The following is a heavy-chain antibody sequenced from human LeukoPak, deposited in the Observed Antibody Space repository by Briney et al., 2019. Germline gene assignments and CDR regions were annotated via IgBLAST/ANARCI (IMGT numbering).Heavy chain of an antibody. V-gene: IGHV3-74*01. J-gene: IGHJ6*02. Sequence: PGGSLRLSCAASGFTFSSYWMHWVRQAPGKGLVWVSRINRDGSSTTYADSVKGRFIISRDNAKSTLYLQMNSLRTEDTAVYYCARDAACGMDVSGQGTTVTVSS. D-gene: IGHD6-25*01. CDR2: INRDGSST. CDR3: ARDAACGMDV. CDR1: GFTFSSYW.